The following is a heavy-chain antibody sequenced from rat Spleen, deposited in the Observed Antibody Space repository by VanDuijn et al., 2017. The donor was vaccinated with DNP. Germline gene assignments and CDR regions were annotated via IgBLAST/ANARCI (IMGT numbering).Heavy chain of an antibody. V-gene: IGHV2-27*01. CDR2: MWSGGSP. D-gene: IGHD1-11*01. CDR1: GFSLTNYH. Sequence: QVQLRESGPGLVQPSRTLSLTCTVSGFSLTNYHVHWVRQPPGKGLEWVGAMWSGGSPDFNSALRSRLSISRDTSKSQVFLKMTSLETEDTAMYFCVRWEGINGYWGQGTLVTVSS. CDR3: VRWEGINGY. J-gene: IGHJ3*01.